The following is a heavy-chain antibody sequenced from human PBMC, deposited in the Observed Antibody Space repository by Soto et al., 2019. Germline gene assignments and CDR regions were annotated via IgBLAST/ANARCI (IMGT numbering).Heavy chain of an antibody. CDR2: IYNSGGT. D-gene: IGHD5-12*01. Sequence: QVQLQESGPGLVKPSQTLSLTCPVSGGSITSGASYWSWIRQHPGKGLEWIGYIYNSGGTYYNPSLKSRVTISVDTSKNQFSLKLSSVTAADTAVYYCAREEGGGYDHRWFDPWGQGTLVTVSS. V-gene: IGHV4-31*03. CDR3: AREEGGGYDHRWFDP. J-gene: IGHJ5*02. CDR1: GGSITSGASY.